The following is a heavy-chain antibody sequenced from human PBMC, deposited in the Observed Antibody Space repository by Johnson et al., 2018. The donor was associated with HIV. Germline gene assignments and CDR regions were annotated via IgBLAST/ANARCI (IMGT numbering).Heavy chain of an antibody. D-gene: IGHD3-22*01. CDR2: ISYDGSNK. V-gene: IGHV3-30-3*01. Sequence: QVQLVESGGGVVQPGGSLRLSCAASGFTFSSYAMHWVRQAPGKGLEWVAVISYDGSNKYYADSVKGRFTISRDNSKNTLYLQMNSLRAEDTAVYYCARGPYNDSSGDAFDIWGQGTMVTVSS. J-gene: IGHJ3*02. CDR3: ARGPYNDSSGDAFDI. CDR1: GFTFSSYA.